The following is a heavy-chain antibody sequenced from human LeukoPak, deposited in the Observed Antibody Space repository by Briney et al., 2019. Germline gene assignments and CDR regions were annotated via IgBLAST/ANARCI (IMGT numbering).Heavy chain of an antibody. V-gene: IGHV1-2*02. J-gene: IGHJ4*02. CDR1: GYTFTDYY. CDR3: ASVYYDSSGYYNFDY. CDR2: INPESDDT. Sequence: ASVKVSCKASGYTFTDYYMHWVRQAPGQGLEWMAWINPESDDTNYAQKFQGRVTMTRDTSISTAYMELSRLRSDDTAVYYCASVYYDSSGYYNFDYWGQGTLVTVSS. D-gene: IGHD3-22*01.